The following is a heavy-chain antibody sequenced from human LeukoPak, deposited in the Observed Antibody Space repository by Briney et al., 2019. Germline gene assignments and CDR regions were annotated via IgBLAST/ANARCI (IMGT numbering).Heavy chain of an antibody. V-gene: IGHV3-53*01. D-gene: IGHD2-21*01. J-gene: IGHJ4*02. CDR3: TRGGGGSFPHY. CDR2: IYSGGST. Sequence: GGSLRLSCAASDFTVSSNHVSWVRQPPGKGLEWVSDIYSGGSTYYADSVKGRFTISRDNSKNTLYLQMNSLRAEDTAVYYCTRGGGGSFPHYWGQGTLVTVSS. CDR1: DFTVSSNH.